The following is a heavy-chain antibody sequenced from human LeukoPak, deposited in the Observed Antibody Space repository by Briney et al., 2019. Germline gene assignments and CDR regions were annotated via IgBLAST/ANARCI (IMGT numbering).Heavy chain of an antibody. CDR2: TYYGSKWYN. D-gene: IGHD6-13*01. J-gene: IGHJ6*02. CDR3: ARGGSSWEYYYYGMDV. Sequence: SQTLSLTCAISGDSVSSNSAAWNWIRQSPSRGLEWLGRTYYGSKWYNDYAVSVKSRITINPDTSKNQFSLQLNSVTPEDTAVYYRARGGSSWEYYYYGMDVWGQGTTVTVSS. CDR1: GDSVSSNSAA. V-gene: IGHV6-1*01.